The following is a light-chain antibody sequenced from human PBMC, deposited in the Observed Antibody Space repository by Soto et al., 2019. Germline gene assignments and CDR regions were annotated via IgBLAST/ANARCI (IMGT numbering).Light chain of an antibody. V-gene: IGKV1-5*03. CDR3: QQYDSLWTFGHQHDSLWT. CDR2: KAS. J-gene: IGKJ1*01. CDR1: QSISDW. Sequence: DIQMTQSPSTLSASVGDRVTITCRASQSISDWLAWYQQKPGKAPKLLIYKASSLESGIPSRFSGSGSGTEFTLTISSLQPDDFATYYCQQYDSLWTFGHQHDSLWTFGQGTKVEI.